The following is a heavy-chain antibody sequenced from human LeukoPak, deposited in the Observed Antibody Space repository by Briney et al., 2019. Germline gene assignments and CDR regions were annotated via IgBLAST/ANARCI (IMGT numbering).Heavy chain of an antibody. V-gene: IGHV1-18*01. J-gene: IGHJ4*02. CDR2: ISAYNGNT. CDR1: GYTFTSYG. D-gene: IGHD3-3*01. CDR3: GRDASLEWFDY. Sequence: RASVKVSCKASGYTFTSYGISWVRQAPRQGLEWMGWISAYNGNTNYAQKLQGRVTMTTDTSASTAYMELKSLRSDDTALYYCGRDASLEWFDYSGQGTLVTVSS.